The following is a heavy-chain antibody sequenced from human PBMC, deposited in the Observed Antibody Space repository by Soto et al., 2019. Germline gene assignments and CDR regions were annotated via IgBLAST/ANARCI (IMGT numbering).Heavy chain of an antibody. J-gene: IGHJ5*02. V-gene: IGHV4-4*07. CDR3: ARGPGSMITIPPGATIRRPDNYFDP. Sequence: SDTLSLTCTVSGCSMHNYYWSWIRQSAGQRLEWIGRIFSTGNTNYSPSLKSRVTMSLDTSTNQFSLNLTSVTAADTAVYYCARGPGSMITIPPGATIRRPDNYFDPWGQGNQVTVSS. CDR2: IFSTGNT. CDR1: GCSMHNYY. D-gene: IGHD3-16*01.